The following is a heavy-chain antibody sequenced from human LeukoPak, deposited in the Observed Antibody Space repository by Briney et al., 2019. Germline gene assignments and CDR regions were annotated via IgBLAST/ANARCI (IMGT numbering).Heavy chain of an antibody. D-gene: IGHD3-9*01. Sequence: PGGSLRLSCAASGFTFDDYAMHWVRQAPGKGLEWVSGISWNSGSIGYADSVKGRFTISRDNAKNSLYLQMNSLRAEDTALYYCARDSPRSMYYDILTGYHPASYYFDYWGQGTLVTVSS. J-gene: IGHJ4*02. CDR3: ARDSPRSMYYDILTGYHPASYYFDY. V-gene: IGHV3-9*01. CDR2: ISWNSGSI. CDR1: GFTFDDYA.